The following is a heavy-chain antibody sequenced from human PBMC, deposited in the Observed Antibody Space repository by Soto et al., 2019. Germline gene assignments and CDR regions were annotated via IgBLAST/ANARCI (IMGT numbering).Heavy chain of an antibody. CDR1: GYTFKDYD. CDR2: MNPNSGNT. Sequence: QVQLLQSGAEVKKPGTSVRVSCRASGYTFKDYDINWVRRAPGQGLEWMGWMNPNSGNTAYARKFHDRITMTRSVSARTAFMEWSSLTPEDTAVYYCARRMTWSLWCFDLWGSGTQVTVSS. D-gene: IGHD3-3*01. CDR3: ARRMTWSLWCFDL. V-gene: IGHV1-8*01. J-gene: IGHJ2*01.